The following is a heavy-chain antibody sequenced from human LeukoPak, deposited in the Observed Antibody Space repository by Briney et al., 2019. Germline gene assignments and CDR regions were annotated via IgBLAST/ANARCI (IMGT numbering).Heavy chain of an antibody. D-gene: IGHD3-10*01. CDR1: GFTFDDYA. CDR2: ISWNSGSI. Sequence: GRSLRLSCAASGFTFDDYAMHWVRQAPGKGLEWVSGISWNSGSIGYADSVKGRFTISRENAKNSLYLQMNSLRAEDTALYYCAKADGSGSYAGDFDYWGQGTLVTVSS. V-gene: IGHV3-9*01. CDR3: AKADGSGSYAGDFDY. J-gene: IGHJ4*02.